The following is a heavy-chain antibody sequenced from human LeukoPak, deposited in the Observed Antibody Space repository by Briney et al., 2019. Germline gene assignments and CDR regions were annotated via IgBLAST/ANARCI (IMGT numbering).Heavy chain of an antibody. CDR1: GFTFSRYW. Sequence: PGGSLRLSCAVSGFTFSRYWMHWVRQAPGKGLVWVSRIKADGSETNYADSVKGRFTVSRDNAKNTLYLQLNSLRVEDTAVYYCVRDGDGWNFDYWGQGTLVTVSS. D-gene: IGHD5-24*01. V-gene: IGHV3-74*01. CDR3: VRDGDGWNFDY. J-gene: IGHJ4*02. CDR2: IKADGSET.